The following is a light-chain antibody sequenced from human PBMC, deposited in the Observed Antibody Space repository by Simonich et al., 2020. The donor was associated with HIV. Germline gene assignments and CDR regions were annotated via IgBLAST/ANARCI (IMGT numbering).Light chain of an antibody. CDR1: QSVSNY. V-gene: IGKV3-11*01. CDR2: DAS. Sequence: EIVLTQSPAILSLSPGERATLSCKASQSVSNYLAWYQQKPGQAPRLLIYDASKRATGIPARVSGSGSGTDFTLTISSLESEDFAVYYCQQRSNWITFGQGTRLEIK. CDR3: QQRSNWIT. J-gene: IGKJ5*01.